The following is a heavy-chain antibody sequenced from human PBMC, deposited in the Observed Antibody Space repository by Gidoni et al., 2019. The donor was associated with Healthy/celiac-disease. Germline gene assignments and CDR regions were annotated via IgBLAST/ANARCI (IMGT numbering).Heavy chain of an antibody. Sequence: QVQLVQSGVAVKKPGSSVKVSCKASGGTFSSYALSWVRQAPGQGLEWMGGIIPIFGTANYAQKFQGRVTITADESTSTAYMELSSLRSEDTAVYYCARGRGVGERDTYYDYVWGSYRYRGFDYWGQGTLVTVSS. CDR2: IIPIFGTA. J-gene: IGHJ4*02. CDR3: ARGRGVGERDTYYDYVWGSYRYRGFDY. D-gene: IGHD3-16*02. CDR1: GGTFSSYA. V-gene: IGHV1-69*01.